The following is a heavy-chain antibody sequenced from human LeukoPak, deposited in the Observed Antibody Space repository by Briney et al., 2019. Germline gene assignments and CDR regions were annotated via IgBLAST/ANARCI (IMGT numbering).Heavy chain of an antibody. CDR1: GGSFSGYY. J-gene: IGHJ4*02. CDR2: INHSGTT. CDR3: ARRGILTGYPAGYFDY. Sequence: SETLSPTCVVSGGSFSGYYWSWIRQPPGKGLEWVGEINHSGTTNYNPSLKSRVTISIDTSKNQFSLKVNSVTAADTAVYYCARRGILTGYPAGYFDYWGQGTLVTVSS. D-gene: IGHD3-9*01. V-gene: IGHV4-34*01.